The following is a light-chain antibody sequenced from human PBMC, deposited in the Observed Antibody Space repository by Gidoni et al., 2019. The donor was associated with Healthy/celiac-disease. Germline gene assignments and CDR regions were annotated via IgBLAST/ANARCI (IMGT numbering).Light chain of an antibody. Sequence: QSALTQPASVSGSPGQSITISCHGTSSDVGCYNYVSWYQQHPGTVPKLMRYDCSNRPSGVSNRFSGSKSGNTASLTISGRQAEDEADYYCSSYTSSSTSFGGGTKLTVL. V-gene: IGLV2-14*03. CDR3: SSYTSSSTS. J-gene: IGLJ2*01. CDR1: SSDVGCYNY. CDR2: DCS.